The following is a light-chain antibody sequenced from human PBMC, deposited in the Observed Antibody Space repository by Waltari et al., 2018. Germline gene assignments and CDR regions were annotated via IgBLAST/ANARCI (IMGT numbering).Light chain of an antibody. Sequence: TVRVSQSISSWLAWYPQKPGKAPKRLIYKASSLESGVPSRFSGSGSGTEFTLTISSLQPDDFATYYCQQYNSAPWTFGQGTKVEIK. J-gene: IGKJ1*01. CDR1: QSISSW. CDR2: KAS. CDR3: QQYNSAPWT. V-gene: IGKV1-5*03.